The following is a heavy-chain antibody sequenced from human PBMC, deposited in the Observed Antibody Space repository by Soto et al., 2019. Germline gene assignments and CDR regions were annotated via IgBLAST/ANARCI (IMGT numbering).Heavy chain of an antibody. D-gene: IGHD3-22*01. CDR3: ARVPSLYDSSGYYQVFLDY. Sequence: SSVKFSCKASGGTFSSYAISWVRQAPGQGLEWMGGIIPIFGTANYAQKFQGRVTITADESTSTAYMELSSLRSEDTAVYYCARVPSLYDSSGYYQVFLDYWGQGTLVTVSS. J-gene: IGHJ4*02. V-gene: IGHV1-69*13. CDR2: IIPIFGTA. CDR1: GGTFSSYA.